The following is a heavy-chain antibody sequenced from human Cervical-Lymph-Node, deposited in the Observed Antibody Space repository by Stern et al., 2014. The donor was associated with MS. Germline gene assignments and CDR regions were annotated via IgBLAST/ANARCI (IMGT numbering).Heavy chain of an antibody. V-gene: IGHV1-46*01. Sequence: QDQLVQSGAEVKKPGASVKVSCKASGYTFASYSMHWVRQAPGQGLEWMGIINPSGGSTSYAQKFQGRVTMTRDTSTSTVYMELRSLRSEDTAVYYCAREVAGHRLGMMDVWGQGTTVTVSS. J-gene: IGHJ6*02. CDR1: GYTFASYS. CDR3: AREVAGHRLGMMDV. CDR2: INPSGGST. D-gene: IGHD6-19*01.